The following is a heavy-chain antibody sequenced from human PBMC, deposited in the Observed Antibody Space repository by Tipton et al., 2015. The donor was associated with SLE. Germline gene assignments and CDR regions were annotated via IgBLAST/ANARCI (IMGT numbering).Heavy chain of an antibody. V-gene: IGHV5-51*03. J-gene: IGHJ3*02. Sequence: VQLVQSGAAVKKPGESLKMSCKTSGYSFTNYWIGWVRQMPGQGLEYVGIIHPGESETRYSPSFQGQVTISADKSISTAYLQWVSLKTSDTAIYYCARLRNIAFLECNDAFDIWSQRTMLTVSA. CDR1: GYSFTNYW. D-gene: IGHD3-3*02. CDR2: IHPGESET. CDR3: ARLRNIAFLECNDAFDI.